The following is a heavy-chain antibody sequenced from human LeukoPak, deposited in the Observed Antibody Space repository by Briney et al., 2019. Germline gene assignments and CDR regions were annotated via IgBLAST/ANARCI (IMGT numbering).Heavy chain of an antibody. CDR1: GFTFSSYA. CDR2: INYSGGAT. V-gene: IGHV3-23*01. Sequence: GGSLRLSCAASGFTFSSYAMSWVRQAPGKGLEWVSSINYSGGATYYADSVKGRFTVSRDNSKNTLYLQMNSLRAEDTAVYYCAKEESDYYDSSGPFEYWGQGTLVTVSS. J-gene: IGHJ4*02. D-gene: IGHD3-22*01. CDR3: AKEESDYYDSSGPFEY.